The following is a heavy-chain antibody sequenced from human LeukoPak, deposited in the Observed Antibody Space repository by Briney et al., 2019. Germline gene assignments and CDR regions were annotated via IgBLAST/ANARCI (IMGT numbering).Heavy chain of an antibody. CDR2: INAGNGNT. CDR3: AREGKDGDFDY. Sequence: ASVKVSCKASGYTFTSYGISWVRQAPGQRLGWMGWINAGNGNTKYSQKFQGRVTITRDTSASTAYMELSSLRSEDTAVYYCAREGKDGDFDYWGQGTLVTVSS. J-gene: IGHJ4*02. V-gene: IGHV1-3*01. CDR1: GYTFTSYG.